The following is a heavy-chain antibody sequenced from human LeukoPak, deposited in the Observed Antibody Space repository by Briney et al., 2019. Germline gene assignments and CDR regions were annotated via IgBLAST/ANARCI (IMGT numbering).Heavy chain of an antibody. Sequence: GGSLRLSCAASGFTFSSYEMNWVRQAPGKGLVWVSRIRSDGSDTRYAESVKGRFTISRDNAKNTLYLQMNRLRAEDTAVYYCARDWFHAIDYWGQGTLVTVSS. V-gene: IGHV3-74*01. CDR1: GFTFSSYE. D-gene: IGHD2/OR15-2a*01. CDR3: ARDWFHAIDY. CDR2: IRSDGSDT. J-gene: IGHJ4*02.